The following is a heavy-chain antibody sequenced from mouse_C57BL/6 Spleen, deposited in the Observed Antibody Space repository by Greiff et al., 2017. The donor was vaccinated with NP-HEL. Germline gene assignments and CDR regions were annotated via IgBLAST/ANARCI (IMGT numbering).Heavy chain of an antibody. CDR3: SSGIYYCNPWFAY. V-gene: IGHV1-19*01. CDR2: INPYNGGT. CDR1: GYTFTDYY. J-gene: IGHJ3*01. Sequence: EVQLQQSGPVLVKPGASVKMSCKASGYTFTDYYMNWVKQSHGKSLEWIGVINPYNGGTSYNQKFKGKATLTVDKSSSTAYMELNSLTSEDSAVYYCSSGIYYCNPWFAYWGQGTLVTVSA. D-gene: IGHD2-1*01.